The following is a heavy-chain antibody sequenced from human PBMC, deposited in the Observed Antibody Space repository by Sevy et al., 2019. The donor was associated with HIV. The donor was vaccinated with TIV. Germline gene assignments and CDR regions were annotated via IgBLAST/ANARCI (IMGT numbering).Heavy chain of an antibody. CDR2: IYYSGSS. CDR1: GDSISTGDYY. D-gene: IGHD2-15*01. CDR3: ARDSAVVPRALVC. Sequence: SETLSLTCTVSGDSISTGDYYWSWIRQPPGKGLEWIGYIYYSGSSEYNPSLRSRVTISIDTSKKYLSMKLTSVTAADTAVYYCARDSAVVPRALVCWGQGTLVTVSS. V-gene: IGHV4-61*03. J-gene: IGHJ4*02.